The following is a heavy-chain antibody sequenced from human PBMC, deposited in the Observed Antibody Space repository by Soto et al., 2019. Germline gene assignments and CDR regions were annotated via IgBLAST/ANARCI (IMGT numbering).Heavy chain of an antibody. CDR2: IIPIFGTA. J-gene: IGHJ3*02. CDR3: ARGGYAVVTAITGQGAFDI. V-gene: IGHV1-69*13. Sequence: WASVKVSCKASGGTFSSYAISWVRQAPGQGLEWMGGIIPIFGTANYAQKFQGRVTITADESTSTAYMELSSLRSEDTAVYYCARGGYAVVTAITGQGAFDIWGQGTMVTVSS. D-gene: IGHD2-21*02. CDR1: GGTFSSYA.